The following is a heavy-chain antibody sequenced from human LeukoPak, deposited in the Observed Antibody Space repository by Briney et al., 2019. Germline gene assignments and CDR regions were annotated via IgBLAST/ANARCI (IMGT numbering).Heavy chain of an antibody. D-gene: IGHD3-10*01. CDR1: GGSFSGYY. CDR3: ARGVRQYYYGSGSYYPPFYYYYYMDV. Sequence: SETLSLTCAVYGGSFSGYYWSWIRQPPGKGLEWIGEINHSGSTNYNPSLKSRVTISVDTSKNQFSLTLSSVTAADTAVYYCARGVRQYYYGSGSYYPPFYYYYYMDVWGKGTTVTVSS. CDR2: INHSGST. J-gene: IGHJ6*03. V-gene: IGHV4-34*01.